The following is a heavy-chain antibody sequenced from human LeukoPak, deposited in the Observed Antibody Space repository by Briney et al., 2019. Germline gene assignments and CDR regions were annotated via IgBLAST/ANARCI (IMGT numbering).Heavy chain of an antibody. Sequence: SSEALSLTCTVSGGSISSGGYYWSWIRQHPGKGLEWIGYIYNNENSFYNPSLKIRVTISADTSKNHFSLKLSSVTAADTAVYYCARHVDYYYYMDVWGKGTTVTVSS. CDR2: IYNNENS. CDR3: ARHVDYYYYMDV. V-gene: IGHV4-31*03. CDR1: GGSISSGGYY. J-gene: IGHJ6*03.